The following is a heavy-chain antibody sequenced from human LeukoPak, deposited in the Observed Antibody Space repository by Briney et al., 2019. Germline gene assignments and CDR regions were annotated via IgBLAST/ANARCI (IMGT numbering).Heavy chain of an antibody. Sequence: ASVKVSCKASGYTITDYYIHWVRQAPGQGLEWMGWINPNSGGTNYAQKLQGRVTMTTDTSTSTAYMELRSLRSDDTAVYYCARGGVTSWYVDYWGQGTLVTVSS. D-gene: IGHD2-21*02. J-gene: IGHJ4*02. V-gene: IGHV1-2*02. CDR3: ARGGVTSWYVDY. CDR2: INPNSGGT. CDR1: GYTITDYY.